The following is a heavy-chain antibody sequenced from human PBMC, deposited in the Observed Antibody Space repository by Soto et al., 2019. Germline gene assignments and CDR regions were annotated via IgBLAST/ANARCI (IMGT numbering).Heavy chain of an antibody. D-gene: IGHD3-16*01. CDR1: GGSISSYY. V-gene: IGHV4-59*08. Sequence: SETLSLTCTVSGGSISSYYWSWIRQPPGKGLEWIGYIYYSGSTNYNPSLKSRVTISVDTSKNQFSLKLSSVTAADMAVYYCARRGGTTFDYWGQGTLVNVSS. CDR3: ARRGGTTFDY. CDR2: IYYSGST. J-gene: IGHJ4*02.